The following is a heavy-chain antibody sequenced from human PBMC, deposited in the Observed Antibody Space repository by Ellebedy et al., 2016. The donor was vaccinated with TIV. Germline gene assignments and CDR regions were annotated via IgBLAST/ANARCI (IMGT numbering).Heavy chain of an antibody. CDR3: ARAGYVSAYDI. D-gene: IGHD2-15*01. Sequence: GGSLRLSCAASGFTLSSYWMAWVRQAPGKGLEWVANLNQDGSQKYHVDYVKGRFTISRDNARNSLYLQMNSLRAEDTAVYYCARAGYVSAYDIWGQGTRVIVSS. J-gene: IGHJ3*02. CDR2: LNQDGSQK. CDR1: GFTLSSYW. V-gene: IGHV3-7*03.